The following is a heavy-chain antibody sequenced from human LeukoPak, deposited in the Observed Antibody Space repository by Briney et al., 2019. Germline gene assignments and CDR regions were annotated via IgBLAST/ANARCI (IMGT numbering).Heavy chain of an antibody. Sequence: ASVKVSCKASGYTFTSYGISWVRQAPGQGLEWMGWISAYNGNTNYAQKLQGRVTMTTDTSTSTAYMELRSLRSDDTAVYYCARDKAVVVPAALIWFDPWGQGTLVTVSS. J-gene: IGHJ5*02. D-gene: IGHD2-2*01. CDR2: ISAYNGNT. V-gene: IGHV1-18*01. CDR3: ARDKAVVVPAALIWFDP. CDR1: GYTFTSYG.